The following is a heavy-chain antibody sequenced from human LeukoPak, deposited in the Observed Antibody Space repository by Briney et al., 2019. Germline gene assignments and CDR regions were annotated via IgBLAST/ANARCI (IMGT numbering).Heavy chain of an antibody. D-gene: IGHD3-10*01. Sequence: GGSLRLSCAASGFTFSSYAMSWVRQAPGKGLEWVSGISGSGGSTYYAESVKGRFIISRDNSKNTIFLQMNSLRAEDTAAYYCAKTMWVRGMAPFDYWGQGTLVNVSS. CDR1: GFTFSSYA. CDR2: ISGSGGST. CDR3: AKTMWVRGMAPFDY. V-gene: IGHV3-23*01. J-gene: IGHJ4*02.